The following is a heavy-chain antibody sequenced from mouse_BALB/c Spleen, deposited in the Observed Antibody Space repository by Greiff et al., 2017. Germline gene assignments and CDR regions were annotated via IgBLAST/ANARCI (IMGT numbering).Heavy chain of an antibody. J-gene: IGHJ1*01. V-gene: IGHV1-54*01. Sequence: QVQLQQSGAELVRPGTSVKVSCKASGYAFTNYLIEWVKQRPGQGLEWIGVINPGSGGTNYNEKFKGKATLTADKSSSTAYMQLSSLTSVDSAVYFCARSYEYDWYFDVWGAGTTVTVSS. CDR3: ARSYEYDWYFDV. CDR1: GYAFTNYL. CDR2: INPGSGGT. D-gene: IGHD2-4*01.